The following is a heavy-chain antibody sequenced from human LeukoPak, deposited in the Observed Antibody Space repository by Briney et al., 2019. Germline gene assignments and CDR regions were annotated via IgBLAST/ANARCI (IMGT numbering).Heavy chain of an antibody. V-gene: IGHV4-4*07. CDR1: GGSISSYY. CDR2: IYTSGST. J-gene: IGHJ4*02. D-gene: IGHD5-24*01. CDR3: ARLDAAAGRYLQFFY. Sequence: SETLSLTCTVSGGSISSYYWSWIRQPAGKGLESIGRIYTSGSTNYNPSLKSRVTISVDKSKNQFSLKLSSVTAADTAVYYCARLDAAAGRYLQFFYWGQGTLVTVSS.